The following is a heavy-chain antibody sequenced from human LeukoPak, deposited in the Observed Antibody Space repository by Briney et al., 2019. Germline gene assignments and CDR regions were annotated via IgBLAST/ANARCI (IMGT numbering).Heavy chain of an antibody. CDR1: GFTFDDYG. Sequence: GGSLRLSCAASGFTFDDYGMSWVRQAPGKGLEWVSGINWNGGSTGYADSVKGRFTISRDNAKNSLYLQMNSLRTEDTALYYCAKAKKYSSGWYIPTHYYYYYYMDVWGKGTTVTVSS. CDR3: AKAKKYSSGWYIPTHYYYYYYMDV. J-gene: IGHJ6*03. CDR2: INWNGGST. D-gene: IGHD6-19*01. V-gene: IGHV3-20*04.